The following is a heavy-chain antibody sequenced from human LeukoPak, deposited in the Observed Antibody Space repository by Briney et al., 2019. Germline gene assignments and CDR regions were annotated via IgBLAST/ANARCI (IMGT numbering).Heavy chain of an antibody. CDR2: IWYDGTSK. CDR1: GFTFNSYA. V-gene: IGHV3-33*08. J-gene: IGHJ4*02. Sequence: GGSLRLSCAASGFTFNSYAMSWVRQAPGKGLEWVAVIWYDGTSKYYADSVKGRFTISRDSSKNTLYLQMNSLRAEDTAVYYCARAAYDNSGYLTLWGQGTLVTVSS. D-gene: IGHD3-22*01. CDR3: ARAAYDNSGYLTL.